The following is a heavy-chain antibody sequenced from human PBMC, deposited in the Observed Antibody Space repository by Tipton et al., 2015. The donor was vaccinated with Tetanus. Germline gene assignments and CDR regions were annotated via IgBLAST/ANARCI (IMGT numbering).Heavy chain of an antibody. J-gene: IGHJ4*02. V-gene: IGHV4-4*07. D-gene: IGHD3-10*01. Sequence: TLSLTCTVSGGSIISYYWSWIRQPAGKGLEWIGRVYSSGSTHYNPSLKSRVTMSLDTSKKQFSLSLNPVTAADTAVYFCARGVWFGPGPRYYFDYWGQGTLVTVSS. CDR3: ARGVWFGPGPRYYFDY. CDR1: GGSIISYY. CDR2: VYSSGST.